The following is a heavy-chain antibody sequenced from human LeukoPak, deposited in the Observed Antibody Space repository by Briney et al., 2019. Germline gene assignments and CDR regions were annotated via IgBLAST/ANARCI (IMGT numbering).Heavy chain of an antibody. D-gene: IGHD1-7*01. J-gene: IGHJ6*02. Sequence: IDGGTKDYAAPVKRRFTISRDDSKNTAYLQMNSLKIEDTAVYYCTTDAYNWNFGYYYGMDVWGQGTTVTVSS. CDR3: TTDAYNWNFGYYYGMDV. CDR2: IDGGTK. V-gene: IGHV3-15*01.